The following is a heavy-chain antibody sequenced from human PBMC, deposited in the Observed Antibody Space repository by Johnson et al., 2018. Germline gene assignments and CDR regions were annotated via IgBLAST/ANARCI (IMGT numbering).Heavy chain of an antibody. CDR1: GFTFSGSA. Sequence: VQLQESGGGLVQPGGSRKLSCAASGFTFSGSAMHWVRQASGKGMEWVGRIRSKANSYATAYAASVTGRFTISRDDSKNTAYLQMNSLKNEDPAVYYCTRPPLGVTIFGVVTDDAFDIWGQGTMVTVSS. CDR2: IRSKANSYAT. CDR3: TRPPLGVTIFGVVTDDAFDI. J-gene: IGHJ3*02. D-gene: IGHD3-3*01. V-gene: IGHV3-73*01.